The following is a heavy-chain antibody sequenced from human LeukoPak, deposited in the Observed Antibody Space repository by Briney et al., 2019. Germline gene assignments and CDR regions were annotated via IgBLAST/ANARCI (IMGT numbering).Heavy chain of an antibody. CDR1: GLTFDDYA. D-gene: IGHD1-26*01. V-gene: IGHV3-9*01. CDR3: AKDMEWELLQTGFDY. Sequence: TGGSLRLSCAASGLTFDDYAMHWVRQAPGKGLEWVSGISWNSGSIGYADSVKGRFTISRDNAKNSLYLQMNSLRAEDTALYYCAKDMEWELLQTGFDYWGQGTLVTVSS. J-gene: IGHJ4*02. CDR2: ISWNSGSI.